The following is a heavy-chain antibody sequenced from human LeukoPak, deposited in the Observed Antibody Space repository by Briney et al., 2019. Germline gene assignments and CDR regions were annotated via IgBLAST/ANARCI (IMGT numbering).Heavy chain of an antibody. CDR1: GGSIISSSSY. Sequence: SETLSLTCTVSGGSIISSSSYWGWIRQPPGKGLEWIGSIYYSGSAYYNPSLKSRVTISVDTSKNQFSLKLRSVTAADTAVYYCARESKIYDGDGYHLDSWGQGTLVSVSS. V-gene: IGHV4-39*07. CDR3: ARESKIYDGDGYHLDS. D-gene: IGHD3-22*01. J-gene: IGHJ4*02. CDR2: IYYSGSA.